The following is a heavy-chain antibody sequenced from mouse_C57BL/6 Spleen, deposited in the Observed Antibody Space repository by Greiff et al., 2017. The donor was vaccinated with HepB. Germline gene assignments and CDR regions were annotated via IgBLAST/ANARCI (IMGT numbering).Heavy chain of an antibody. CDR2: ISSGSSTI. J-gene: IGHJ4*01. D-gene: IGHD1-2*01. V-gene: IGHV5-17*01. CDR3: ARRLSTTVYYYARDY. Sequence: LVESGGGLVKPGGSLKLSCAASGFTFSDYGMHWVRQAPEKGLEWVAYISSGSSTIYYADTVKGRFTISRDNAKNTLFLQMTSLRSEDTAMYYCARRLSTTVYYYARDYWGQGTSVTVSS. CDR1: GFTFSDYG.